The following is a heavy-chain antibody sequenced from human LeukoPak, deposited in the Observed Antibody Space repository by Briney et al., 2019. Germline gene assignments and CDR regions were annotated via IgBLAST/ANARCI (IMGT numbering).Heavy chain of an antibody. CDR1: GFTFSNYM. D-gene: IGHD1-20*01. J-gene: IGHJ4*02. CDR3: LRDLNWSLDQ. CDR2: IKSDGITI. Sequence: GGSLRLSCAASGFTFSNYMMHWVRQAPGKGLVWVSRIKSDGITITYADSVKGRFTISRDNAKNTLYLQMNSLRAEDTAVYYCLRDLNWSLDQWGQGTLITVSS. V-gene: IGHV3-74*01.